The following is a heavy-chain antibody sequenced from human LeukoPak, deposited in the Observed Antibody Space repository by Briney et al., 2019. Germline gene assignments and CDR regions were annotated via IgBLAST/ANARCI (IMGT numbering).Heavy chain of an antibody. CDR3: ATGLDSGSYYGLFDY. J-gene: IGHJ4*02. D-gene: IGHD1-26*01. CDR1: GYTLTELS. V-gene: IGHV1-24*01. CDR2: FDPEDGET. Sequence: ASVKVSCKVSGYTLTELSMHWVRQAPGKGLEWMGGFDPEDGETIYAQKFQGGVTMTEDTSTDIAYMELSSLRSEDTAVYYCATGLDSGSYYGLFDYWGQGTLVTVSS.